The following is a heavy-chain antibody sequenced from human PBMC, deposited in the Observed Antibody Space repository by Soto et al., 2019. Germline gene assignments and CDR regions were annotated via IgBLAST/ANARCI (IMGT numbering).Heavy chain of an antibody. D-gene: IGHD1-1*01. V-gene: IGHV4-34*01. CDR2: INESGST. CDR3: ARGSGIVALPGELEDVKYDY. Sequence: QVQLQQWGAGLVKPSETLSLSCAVYGQSFSGHSWAWIRQPPGKGLEWIGEINESGSTYYNPSLQSRVTISTDKSKNQFSLKLSSVSAADTAAYCCARGSGIVALPGELEDVKYDYWGQGTLGNVSS. CDR1: GQSFSGHS. J-gene: IGHJ4*02.